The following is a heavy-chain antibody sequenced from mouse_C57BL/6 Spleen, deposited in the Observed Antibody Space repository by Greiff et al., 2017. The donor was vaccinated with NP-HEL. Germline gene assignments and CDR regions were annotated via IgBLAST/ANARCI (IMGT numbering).Heavy chain of an antibody. J-gene: IGHJ3*01. CDR3: ARPDSSGQAWFAY. Sequence: QVQLQESGPGLVQPSQSLSITCTVSGFSLTSYGVHWVRQSPGKGLEWLGVIWSGGSTDYNAAFISRLSISKDNSKSQVFFKMNSLQADDTAIYYCARPDSSGQAWFAYWGQGTLVTVSA. CDR1: GFSLTSYG. D-gene: IGHD3-2*02. CDR2: IWSGGST. V-gene: IGHV2-2*01.